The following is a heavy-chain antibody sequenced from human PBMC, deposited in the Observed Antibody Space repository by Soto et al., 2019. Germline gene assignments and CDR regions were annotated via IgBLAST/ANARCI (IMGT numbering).Heavy chain of an antibody. D-gene: IGHD1-26*01. V-gene: IGHV1-8*01. CDR2: MNPNNGDT. CDR1: GYTFSSFH. Sequence: ASVKVSCKASGYTFSSFHINWVRQASGQGLEWMGWMNPNNGDTDYAQNFQARVTMTRDTSTSTAYMELTSLTFEDTAIYFCARGIDEGVDYWGQGTLVTVS. CDR3: ARGIDEGVDY. J-gene: IGHJ4*02.